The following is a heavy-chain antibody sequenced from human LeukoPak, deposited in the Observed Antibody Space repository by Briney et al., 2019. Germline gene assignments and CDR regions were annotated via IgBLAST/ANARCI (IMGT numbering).Heavy chain of an antibody. CDR1: GFNFDNSD. CDR2: IKQDGSEK. J-gene: IGHJ4*02. D-gene: IGHD3-3*01. Sequence: GGSLRLSCAASGFNFDNSDMVWVRQAPGKGLEWVANIKQDGSEKYYVDSVKGRFTISRDNAKNSLYLQMNSLRAEDTAVYYCARCLTYYDFWSGSRRRYYFDYWGQGTLVTVSS. V-gene: IGHV3-7*01. CDR3: ARCLTYYDFWSGSRRRYYFDY.